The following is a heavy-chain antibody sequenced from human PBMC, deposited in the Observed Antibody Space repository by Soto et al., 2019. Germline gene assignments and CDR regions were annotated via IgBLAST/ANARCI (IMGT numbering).Heavy chain of an antibody. CDR2: INARNGNT. J-gene: IGHJ5*02. CDR1: GYTFTSYA. CDR3: ARRGEPKGYCSSTSCYNNWFDP. Sequence: ASVKVSCNASGYTFTSYAMHWVRQAPGQRLEWMGWINARNGNTKHSQKFQGRVTITRETSASTAYMELSSLRSEDTPVYYCARRGEPKGYCSSTSCYNNWFDPWVQVPLVTVSS. D-gene: IGHD2-2*02. V-gene: IGHV1-3*01.